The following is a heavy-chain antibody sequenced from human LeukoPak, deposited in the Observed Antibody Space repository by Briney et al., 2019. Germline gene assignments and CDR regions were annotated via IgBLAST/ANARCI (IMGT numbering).Heavy chain of an antibody. D-gene: IGHD6-6*01. CDR3: ARDSGEASIAARQDY. Sequence: GGSLRLSCAASGFTFDDYAMHWVRQAPGKGLEWVSSISSSSSYIYYADSVKGRFTISRDNAKNSLYLQMNSLRAEDTAVYYCARDSGEASIAARQDYWGQGTLVTVSS. V-gene: IGHV3-21*01. CDR2: ISSSSSYI. CDR1: GFTFDDYA. J-gene: IGHJ4*02.